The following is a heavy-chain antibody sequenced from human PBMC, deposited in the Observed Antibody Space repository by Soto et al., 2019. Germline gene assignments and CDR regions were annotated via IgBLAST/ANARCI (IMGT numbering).Heavy chain of an antibody. CDR1: GGSISSFRYY. CDR2: IYYSGST. CDR3: ATGWQRVTGTYDY. Sequence: QVQLQESGPGLVKPSQTLSLTCTVSGGSISSFRYYWHWIRQHPGKGLEWIGYIYYSGSTYYTPSLKSRVTISLDAPNNQFSLRLTSVTAADTAVYYCATGWQRVTGTYDYWGQGTLATVSS. J-gene: IGHJ4*02. D-gene: IGHD1-20*01. V-gene: IGHV4-31*03.